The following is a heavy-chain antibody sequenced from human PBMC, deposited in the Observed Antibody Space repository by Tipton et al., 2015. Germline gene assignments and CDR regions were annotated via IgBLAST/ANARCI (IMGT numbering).Heavy chain of an antibody. CDR3: VRGLPANYDSLGYFGD. V-gene: IGHV4-61*05. J-gene: IGHJ4*02. D-gene: IGHD3-22*01. CDR2: ISYSGST. Sequence: LRLSCTVSGGSVSTSNYYWGWIRQSPGKGLEWIGYISYSGSTHYNPSLKRRLTISLDTSKDQLSLKMKSVTAADTAVYYCVRGLPANYDSLGYFGDWGQGTLVTVSA. CDR1: GGSVSTSNYY.